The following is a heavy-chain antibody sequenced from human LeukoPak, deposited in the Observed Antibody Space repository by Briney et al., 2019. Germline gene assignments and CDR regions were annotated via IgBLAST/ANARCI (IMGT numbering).Heavy chain of an antibody. V-gene: IGHV3-7*01. CDR1: GLTFRNLW. J-gene: IGHJ4*02. CDR2: IKQDGSGQ. CDR3: ARSYGHSIDY. D-gene: IGHD3-10*01. Sequence: TGGSLRLSCAASGLTFRNLWMCWVRQAPGKGLEWAATIKQDGSGQYCVDSVKGRFTISRDNAQNSLYLQMNNLRAEDTAVYYCARSYGHSIDYWGQGTLVTVSS.